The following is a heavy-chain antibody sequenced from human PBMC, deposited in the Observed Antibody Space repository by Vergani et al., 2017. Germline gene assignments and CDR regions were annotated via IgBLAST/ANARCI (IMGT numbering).Heavy chain of an antibody. CDR3: ARKGPEDWFDP. CDR2: IYYSGST. J-gene: IGHJ5*02. V-gene: IGHV4-59*01. CDR1: GGSISSYY. Sequence: QVQLQESGPGLVKPSETLSLTCTVSGGSISSYYWSWIRQPPGKGLEWIGYIYYSGSTNYNPPLKSRVTISVDTSKNQFSLKLSSVTAADTAVYYCARKGPEDWFDPWGQGTLVTVSS. D-gene: IGHD1-14*01.